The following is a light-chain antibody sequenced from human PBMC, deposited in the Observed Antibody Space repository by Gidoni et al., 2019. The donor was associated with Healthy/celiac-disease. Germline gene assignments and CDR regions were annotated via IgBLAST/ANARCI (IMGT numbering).Light chain of an antibody. CDR2: AAS. CDR3: QKYNSAPFT. CDR1: QGISNY. Sequence: DIQMTQSPSSLSASVGDRVTITCRASQGISNYLAWYQQKTGKVPKLLIYAASTLKSGVPSRFSGSGSGKDFNITISRLQNEDVVTYYCQKYNSAPFTFGPGNKVDIK. V-gene: IGKV1-27*01. J-gene: IGKJ3*01.